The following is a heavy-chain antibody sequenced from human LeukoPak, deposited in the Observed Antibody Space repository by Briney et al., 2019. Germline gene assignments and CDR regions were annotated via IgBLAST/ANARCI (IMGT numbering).Heavy chain of an antibody. CDR3: ARVDYGEPDY. D-gene: IGHD4-17*01. CDR2: IGAYNTNT. CDR1: SYTFTNYI. V-gene: IGHV1-18*04. Sequence: ASVKVSCKASSYTFTNYIITWVRQAPGQGLEWMGWIGAYNTNTNYAQKLQGRVTMTTDTSTSTAYMELRSLRSDHTAVYYCARVDYGEPDYWGQGTLVTVSS. J-gene: IGHJ4*02.